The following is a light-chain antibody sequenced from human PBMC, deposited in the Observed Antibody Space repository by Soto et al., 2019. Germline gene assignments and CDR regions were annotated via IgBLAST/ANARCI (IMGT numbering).Light chain of an antibody. J-gene: IGKJ5*01. CDR2: GAS. Sequence: ELVLTQSPGTLSLSPGERATLSCRASQSVSSSYLAWYQQKPGQAPRLLIYGASSRATGIPDRFSGSGSGTDFTLTISRLEPEDFAVYFCQQYNNWITFGQGTRLENK. V-gene: IGKV3-20*01. CDR3: QQYNNWIT. CDR1: QSVSSSY.